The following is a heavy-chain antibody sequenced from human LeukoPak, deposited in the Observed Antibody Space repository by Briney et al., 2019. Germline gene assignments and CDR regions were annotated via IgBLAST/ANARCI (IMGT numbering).Heavy chain of an antibody. CDR1: GGSINSSYYY. CDR3: ARVGAGSYLSYYYYYYMDV. V-gene: IGHV4-39*07. CDR2: IYYSGST. Sequence: SETLSLTCTVSGGSINSSYYYWGWIRQPPGKGLEWIGSIYYSGSTYYNPSLKTRVTISVDTSKNQFSLKLSSVTAADTAVYSCARVGAGSYLSYYYYYYMDVWGKGTTVTVSS. J-gene: IGHJ6*03. D-gene: IGHD3-10*01.